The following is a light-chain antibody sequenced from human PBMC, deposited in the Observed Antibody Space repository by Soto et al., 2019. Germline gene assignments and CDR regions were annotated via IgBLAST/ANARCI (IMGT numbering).Light chain of an antibody. V-gene: IGLV3-21*04. J-gene: IGLJ1*01. CDR2: YTG. CDR3: QVWDSNRDHYV. Sequence: SSELTQAPSLSVAPGQTARITCGGDNMGTYSVHWYQQRPGQAPVLVMFYTGDRPSGISERFTGSKSGQTATLTISRVEAGDEADYYCQVWDSNRDHYVFGTGTKLTVL. CDR1: NMGTYS.